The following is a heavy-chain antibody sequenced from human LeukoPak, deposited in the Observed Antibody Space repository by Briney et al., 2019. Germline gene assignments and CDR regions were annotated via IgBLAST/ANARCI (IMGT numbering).Heavy chain of an antibody. D-gene: IGHD1-26*01. CDR2: INHSGST. CDR1: GGSLRGFY. Sequence: LETLSLTRALYGGSLRGFYWSWIRQPPGKGVEWFGEINHSGSTNYNPSLKCRVTISVDTSKTQFSLKLSSVTAADPAVYYGARAVSGSYRRPISNFDYWGQGTLVTVSS. CDR3: ARAVSGSYRRPISNFDY. V-gene: IGHV4-34*01. J-gene: IGHJ4*02.